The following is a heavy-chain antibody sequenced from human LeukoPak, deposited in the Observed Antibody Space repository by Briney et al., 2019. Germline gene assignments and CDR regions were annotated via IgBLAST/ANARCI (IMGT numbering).Heavy chain of an antibody. CDR3: ARSSGGYDFWSGYYPDWFDP. J-gene: IGHJ5*01. D-gene: IGHD3-3*01. Sequence: GGSLRLSCAASGFTFSDYYMSWIRQAPGKGLEWVSYISSSSSTIYYADSVKGRFTISRDNAKNSLYLQMNSLRAEDTAVYYCARSSGGYDFWSGYYPDWFDPWGQGTTVTVSS. CDR2: ISSSSSTI. V-gene: IGHV3-11*04. CDR1: GFTFSDYY.